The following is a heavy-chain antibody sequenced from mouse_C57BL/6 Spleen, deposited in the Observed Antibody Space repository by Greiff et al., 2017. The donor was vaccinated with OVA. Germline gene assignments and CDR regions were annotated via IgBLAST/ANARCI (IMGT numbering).Heavy chain of an antibody. CDR2: LRSKSNNYAT. CDR3: VGAVVPFAY. D-gene: IGHD1-1*01. Sequence: EVQGVESGGGLVQPKGSLKLSCAASGFSFNTYAMNWVRQAPGTGLEWVARLRSKSNNYATYYADSVKDRFTISRDDSESMLYLQMNNLKTEDTAMYYCVGAVVPFAYWGQGTLVTVSA. J-gene: IGHJ3*01. CDR1: GFSFNTYA. V-gene: IGHV10-1*01.